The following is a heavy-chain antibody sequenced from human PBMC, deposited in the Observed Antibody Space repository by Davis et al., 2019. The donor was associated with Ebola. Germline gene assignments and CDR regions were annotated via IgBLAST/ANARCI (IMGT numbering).Heavy chain of an antibody. J-gene: IGHJ5*02. V-gene: IGHV1-3*01. CDR1: GYTFTSYA. D-gene: IGHD3-22*01. CDR2: INAGNGNT. Sequence: ASVKVSCKASGYTFTSYAMHWVRQAPGQRLEWMGWINAGNGNTKYSQKFQGRVTITRDTSASTAYMELSSLRSEDTAVYYCARDWYYYDSSGYYYGWFDPWGQGTLVTVSS. CDR3: ARDWYYYDSSGYYYGWFDP.